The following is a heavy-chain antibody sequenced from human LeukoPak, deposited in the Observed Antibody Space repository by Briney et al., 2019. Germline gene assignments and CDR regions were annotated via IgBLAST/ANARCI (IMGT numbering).Heavy chain of an antibody. Sequence: ASVKVSCKASGGTFSSYAISWVRQAPGQGLEWMGRIIPIFGTANYAQKLQGRVTNTTDESTSTAYMELSSLRSEDTAVYYCAREMKSPYYYDSSGKYYFDYWGQGTLVTVSS. CDR3: AREMKSPYYYDSSGKYYFDY. CDR2: IIPIFGTA. J-gene: IGHJ4*02. V-gene: IGHV1-69*05. CDR1: GGTFSSYA. D-gene: IGHD3-22*01.